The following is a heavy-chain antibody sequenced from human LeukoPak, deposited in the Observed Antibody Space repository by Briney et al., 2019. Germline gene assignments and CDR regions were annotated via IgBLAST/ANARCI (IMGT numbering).Heavy chain of an antibody. J-gene: IGHJ3*02. CDR1: GFTFSNYG. CDR3: ARDAGYGPDTFHI. D-gene: IGHD5-12*01. V-gene: IGHV3-74*01. CDR2: INSDGRST. Sequence: GGSLRLSCAASGFTFSNYGMHWVRQAPGKGLVWVSRINSDGRSTSYADSVKGRFTISRDNAKNTLYLQMNGLRAEDTAVYYCARDAGYGPDTFHIWGQGTMVTVSS.